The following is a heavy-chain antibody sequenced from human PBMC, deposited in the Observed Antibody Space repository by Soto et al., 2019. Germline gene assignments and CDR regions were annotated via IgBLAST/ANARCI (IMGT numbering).Heavy chain of an antibody. CDR1: GFTFSSYE. CDR3: ARVTGYCSSTSCYIGDYYYYYGMDV. CDR2: ISSSGSTI. Sequence: LRLSCAASGFTFSSYEMNWVRQAPGKGLEWVSYISSSGSTIYYADSVKGRFTISRDNAKNSLYLQMNSLRAEDTAVYYCARVTGYCSSTSCYIGDYYYYYGMDVWGQGTTVTVSS. V-gene: IGHV3-48*03. J-gene: IGHJ6*02. D-gene: IGHD2-2*02.